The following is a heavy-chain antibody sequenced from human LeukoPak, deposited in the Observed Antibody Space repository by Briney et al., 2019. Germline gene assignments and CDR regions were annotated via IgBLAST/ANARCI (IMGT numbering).Heavy chain of an antibody. CDR3: GRDRHWNQGNFDY. Sequence: ASVKVSCKAFGYTITGYYIHWVRQAPGQGLEWMGWINPNNGGTNSAQKFQGRVTMTRDTSIGTAYMELNRLTYDDTAVYYCGRDRHWNQGNFDYWGQGTLVAVSS. CDR1: GYTITGYY. V-gene: IGHV1-2*02. J-gene: IGHJ4*02. CDR2: INPNNGGT. D-gene: IGHD1-1*01.